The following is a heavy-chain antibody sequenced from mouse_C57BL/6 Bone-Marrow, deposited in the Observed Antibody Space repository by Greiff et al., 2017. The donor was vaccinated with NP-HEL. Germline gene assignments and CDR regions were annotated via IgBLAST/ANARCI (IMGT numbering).Heavy chain of an antibody. CDR3: ARLINFYYAMDY. CDR2: IDPNSGGT. D-gene: IGHD4-1*02. Sequence: QQSCKASGYTFTSYWMHWVKQRPGRGLEWIGRIDPNSGGTKYNEKFKSKATLTVDKPSSTAYMQLSSLTSEDSAVYYCARLINFYYAMDYWGQGTSVTVSS. J-gene: IGHJ4*01. V-gene: IGHV1-72*01. CDR1: GYTFTSYW.